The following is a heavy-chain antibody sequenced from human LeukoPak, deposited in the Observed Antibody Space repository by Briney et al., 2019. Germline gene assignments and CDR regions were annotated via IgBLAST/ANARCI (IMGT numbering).Heavy chain of an antibody. CDR3: ASSRVYGYHDY. V-gene: IGHV3-21*04. CDR2: ISSSSTFI. J-gene: IGHJ4*02. CDR1: GFTFSSYW. D-gene: IGHD5-18*01. Sequence: GGSLRLSCAASGFTFSSYWMHWVRQAPGKGLEWVSSISSSSTFISYADSVKGRFTISRDNAKNSLYLQMNSLRAEDTAVYYCASSRVYGYHDYWGQGTLVTVSS.